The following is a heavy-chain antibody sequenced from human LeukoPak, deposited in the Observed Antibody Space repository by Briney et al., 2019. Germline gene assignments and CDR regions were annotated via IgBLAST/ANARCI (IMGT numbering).Heavy chain of an antibody. CDR1: GFTFSNSI. D-gene: IGHD2-2*01. V-gene: IGHV3-64*02. Sequence: GGSLILSCAASGFTFSNSIMHWVRQAPGKGLEYVSAISSNGGSTYYADSVKGRFTISRDNSKNTLYLQMGSLRAEDMAVYYCARDPGCILLPAAFDPWGRGTLVTVSS. CDR2: ISSNGGST. J-gene: IGHJ5*02. CDR3: ARDPGCILLPAAFDP.